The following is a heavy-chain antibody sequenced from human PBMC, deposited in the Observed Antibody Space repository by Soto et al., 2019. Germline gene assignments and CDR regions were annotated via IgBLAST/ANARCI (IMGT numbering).Heavy chain of an antibody. CDR1: GDSVSSNSAA. D-gene: IGHD3-3*01. J-gene: IGHJ6*02. CDR2: TYYRSKWYT. Sequence: SQTLSLTCAISGDSVSSNSAAWNWIRQSPSRGLEWLGRTYYRSKWYTDYAVSVKSRITINPDTSKNQFSLQLNSVTPEDTAVYYCARVMGIFGVVGYYYYGMDVWGQGTTVTVSS. V-gene: IGHV6-1*01. CDR3: ARVMGIFGVVGYYYYGMDV.